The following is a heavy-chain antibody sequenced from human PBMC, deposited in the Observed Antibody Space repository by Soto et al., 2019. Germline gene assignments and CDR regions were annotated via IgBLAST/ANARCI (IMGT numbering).Heavy chain of an antibody. CDR1: GGSITSYY. CDR2: IYYSGST. V-gene: IGHV4-59*01. Sequence: SETLSLTCSVSGGSITSYYWSWIRQPPGKGLEWIAYIYYSGSTSYNPSLKSRVSISLDTSKNQFSLKLSSVTAADTAVYYCARTYDGSGPNSGGYGFDIWGQGTMVTVSS. D-gene: IGHD3-22*01. J-gene: IGHJ3*02. CDR3: ARTYDGSGPNSGGYGFDI.